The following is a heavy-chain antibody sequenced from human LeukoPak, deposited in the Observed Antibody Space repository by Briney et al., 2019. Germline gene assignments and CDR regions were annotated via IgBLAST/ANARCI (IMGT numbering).Heavy chain of an antibody. V-gene: IGHV4-38-2*02. Sequence: SETLSLTCTVSGYSISSGYYWGWIRQPPGKGLEWIGSIYHSESTYYNPSLKSRVTISVDTSQNQFSLKVKSVTAADTAVYYCARGLMVAAAAFDYWGQGTLVTVSS. CDR2: IYHSEST. CDR1: GYSISSGYY. J-gene: IGHJ4*02. D-gene: IGHD6-13*01. CDR3: ARGLMVAAAAFDY.